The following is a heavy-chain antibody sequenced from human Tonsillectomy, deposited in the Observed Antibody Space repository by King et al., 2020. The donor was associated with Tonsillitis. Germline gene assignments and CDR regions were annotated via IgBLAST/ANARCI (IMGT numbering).Heavy chain of an antibody. J-gene: IGHJ4*02. CDR2: ISGSGVTI. CDR1: GFTFSSYE. CDR3: ARDRYYGAGLFDY. V-gene: IGHV3-48*03. D-gene: IGHD3-10*01. Sequence: VQLVESGGGLVQPGGSLRLSCAASGFTFSSYEMKWVRQAPGKGLDWGSYISGSGVTIYYADSVKGRFTIYRDNGKNSQYLQMNSLRAEDTAVYYCARDRYYGAGLFDYWGQGTLVTVSS.